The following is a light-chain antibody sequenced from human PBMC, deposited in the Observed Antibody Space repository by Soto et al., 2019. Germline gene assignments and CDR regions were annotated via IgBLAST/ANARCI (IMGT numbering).Light chain of an antibody. CDR3: QQSFITPHT. Sequence: DIQMTQSPSSLSASVGDRVTITCRASQSIISYLNWYQQKPGKAPKLLMYAASSLESGVPLRFSGSGSGTDFTLTISSLQPEDFATYYCQQSFITPHTFGQGTKLEI. J-gene: IGKJ2*01. CDR2: AAS. V-gene: IGKV1-39*01. CDR1: QSIISY.